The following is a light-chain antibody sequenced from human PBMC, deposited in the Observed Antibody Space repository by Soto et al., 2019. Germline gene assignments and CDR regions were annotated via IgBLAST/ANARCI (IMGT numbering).Light chain of an antibody. CDR3: QQYGGSPLT. V-gene: IGKV3-20*01. CDR1: QRVSSVF. J-gene: IGKJ4*01. CDR2: ATS. Sequence: EIVLTQSPDTLSLSPGERATLSCRASQRVSSVFLAWYQQKPGQAPRLLIYATSNRATGIPGRFSGSGSGTDFTLTISRLEPEDFAVYYCQQYGGSPLTFGGGTKVEIK.